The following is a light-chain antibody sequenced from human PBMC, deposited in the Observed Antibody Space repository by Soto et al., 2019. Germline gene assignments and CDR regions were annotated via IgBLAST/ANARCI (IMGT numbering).Light chain of an antibody. V-gene: IGKV3-20*01. J-gene: IGKJ2*01. Sequence: EIVLTQSPGTLSLSPGERATLSCRASQSLSSNYLAWYQQKPGQALRLLIHGASSRATGIPDRFSGSGSGTDFTLTISRLEPEDFAVYYCQQYGSSVRTFGQGTKLEIK. CDR3: QQYGSSVRT. CDR2: GAS. CDR1: QSLSSNY.